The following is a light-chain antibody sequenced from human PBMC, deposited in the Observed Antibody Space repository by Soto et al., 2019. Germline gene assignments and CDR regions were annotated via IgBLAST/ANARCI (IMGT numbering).Light chain of an antibody. CDR1: QSVSSY. CDR3: RQYNNWPPRT. CDR2: GAS. J-gene: IGKJ4*02. Sequence: EIVLTQSPATLSVSPGERATLSCRASQSVSSYLAWYQQKPGQAPRLLIYGASTRATGIPARFSGSGSGTEVTPTISSLQSEDVSVYYCRQYNNWPPRTFGGGTKVEIK. V-gene: IGKV3-15*01.